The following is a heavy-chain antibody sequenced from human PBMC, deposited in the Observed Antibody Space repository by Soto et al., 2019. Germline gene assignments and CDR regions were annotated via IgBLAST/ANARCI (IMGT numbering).Heavy chain of an antibody. D-gene: IGHD3-22*01. Sequence: SETLSLTCTVSGGSISSSSYYWGWIRQPPGKGLEWIGSIYYSGSTYYNPSLKSRVTISVDTSKKQFSLTLSSVTAADTAVYYCARLLYYYDTTGYHFFDYWGQG. CDR2: IYYSGST. J-gene: IGHJ4*02. V-gene: IGHV4-39*01. CDR3: ARLLYYYDTTGYHFFDY. CDR1: GGSISSSSYY.